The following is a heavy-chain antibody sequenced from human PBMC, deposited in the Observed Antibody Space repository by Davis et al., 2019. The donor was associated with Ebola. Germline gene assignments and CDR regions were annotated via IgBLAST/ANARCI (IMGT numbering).Heavy chain of an antibody. CDR3: ARGSQKRITMMSTYFDY. CDR2: ISSSGSTI. Sequence: GESLKISCAASGFTFSSYAMSWVRQAPGKGLEWVSYISSSGSTIYYADSVKGRFTISRDNAKNSLYLQMNSLRAEDTAVYYCARGSQKRITMMSTYFDYWGQGTLVTVSS. CDR1: GFTFSSYA. J-gene: IGHJ4*02. D-gene: IGHD3-22*01. V-gene: IGHV3-48*04.